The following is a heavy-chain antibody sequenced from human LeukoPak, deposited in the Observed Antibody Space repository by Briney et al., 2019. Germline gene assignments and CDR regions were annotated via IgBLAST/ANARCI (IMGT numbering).Heavy chain of an antibody. Sequence: PSETLSLTCTVSGGSISSYYWSWIRQPAGKGLEWIGRIYTSGSTNYNPSLKSRVTMSVDTSKNQFSLKLSSVTAADTAVYYCARDVWMTTVSSHAFDIWGQGTMVTVSS. CDR1: GGSISSYY. CDR2: IYTSGST. D-gene: IGHD4-17*01. V-gene: IGHV4-4*07. CDR3: ARDVWMTTVSSHAFDI. J-gene: IGHJ3*02.